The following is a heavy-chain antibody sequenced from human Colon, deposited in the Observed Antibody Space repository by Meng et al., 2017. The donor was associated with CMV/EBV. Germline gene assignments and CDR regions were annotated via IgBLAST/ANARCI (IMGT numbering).Heavy chain of an antibody. Sequence: GGSLKISCAASGFTFSSYSMHWVRQAPGKGLYWVAVISYDGSNKYYADSVKGRFTISRDNFKNTLSLQMNSLKPEDTAVYYCAKSTVVNVGGFWGRGTLVTVSS. CDR2: ISYDGSNK. CDR1: GFTFSSYS. D-gene: IGHD4-23*01. J-gene: IGHJ4*02. CDR3: AKSTVVNVGGF. V-gene: IGHV3-30*14.